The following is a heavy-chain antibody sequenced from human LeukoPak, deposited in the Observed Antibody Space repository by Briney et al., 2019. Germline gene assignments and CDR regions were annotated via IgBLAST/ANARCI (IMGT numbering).Heavy chain of an antibody. J-gene: IGHJ5*02. D-gene: IGHD6-19*01. CDR1: GGSISSYY. Sequence: SETLSLTCTVSGGSISSYYWSWIRQPPGKGLEWIGYIYYSGSTNYNPSLKSRVTISVDTSKNQFSLKLSSVTAADTAVYYCARDSVVAGNNWFDPWGQGTLVTVSS. V-gene: IGHV4-59*01. CDR3: ARDSVVAGNNWFDP. CDR2: IYYSGST.